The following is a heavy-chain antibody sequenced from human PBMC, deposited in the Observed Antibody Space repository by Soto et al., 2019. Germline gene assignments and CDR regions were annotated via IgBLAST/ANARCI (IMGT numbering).Heavy chain of an antibody. CDR2: ISAYKGNT. D-gene: IGHD3-22*01. CDR3: AGDPTYYYDSSGYYPI. J-gene: IGHJ4*02. V-gene: IGHV1-18*04. CDR1: GHTFTSYG. Sequence: QVQLVQSGAEVKKPGASVKVSCKASGHTFTSYGISWVRQAPGQGLEWMGWISAYKGNTNYAQNLQGRVTMTTDTATRTAYMELRSLRSDDTVEYYCAGDPTYYYDSSGYYPIWGQGTLVTVSS.